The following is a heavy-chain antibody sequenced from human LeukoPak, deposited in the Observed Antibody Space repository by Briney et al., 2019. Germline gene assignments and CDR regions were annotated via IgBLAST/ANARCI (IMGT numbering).Heavy chain of an antibody. CDR1: GFTFSNYA. CDR2: ISGSGGAT. CDR3: AKDLRGADFH. Sequence: WGSLRLSCVASGFTFSNYAMSWVRQAPGKGLEWVSSISGSGGATYYADSVKGRFIISRDNSKNTLSLQMNSLRAGDTAIYYCAKDLRGADFHWGQGTLVTVSS. J-gene: IGHJ4*02. V-gene: IGHV3-23*01. D-gene: IGHD1-26*01.